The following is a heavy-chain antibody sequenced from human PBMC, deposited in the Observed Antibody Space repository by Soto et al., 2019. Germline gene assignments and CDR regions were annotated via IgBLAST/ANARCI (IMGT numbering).Heavy chain of an antibody. CDR1: GYTFTSYY. J-gene: IGHJ4*02. CDR3: AGDGGGITMVRGVITHFDY. V-gene: IGHV1-46*01. D-gene: IGHD3-10*01. CDR2: INPSGGST. Sequence: QVQLVQSGAEVKKPGASVKVSCKASGYTFTSYYMHWVRQAPGQGLEWMGIINPSGGSTSYAQKFQGRVTMTRDTSTSTVYMERSSLRSEDTAVYYCAGDGGGITMVRGVITHFDYWGQGTLVTVSS.